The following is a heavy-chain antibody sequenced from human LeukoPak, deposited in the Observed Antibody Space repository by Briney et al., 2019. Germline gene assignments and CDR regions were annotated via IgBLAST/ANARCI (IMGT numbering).Heavy chain of an antibody. CDR3: ARGRYYFDY. CDR2: IYYTGSS. J-gene: IGHJ4*02. CDR1: GASISSHF. Sequence: SETLSLTCTVSGASISSHFWSSIRQPPGKGLEWVGSIYYTGSSNYNPSLESRVTISVNTSTNQFSLKLSSVTAADTAVYYCARGRYYFDYWGQGTLVTVSS. V-gene: IGHV4-59*08.